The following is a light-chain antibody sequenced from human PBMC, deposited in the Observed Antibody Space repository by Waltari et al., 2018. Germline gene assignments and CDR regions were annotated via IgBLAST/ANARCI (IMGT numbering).Light chain of an antibody. J-gene: IGKJ1*01. CDR3: QQFESAPRT. Sequence: EIVLTQSPDILSLSPGDTATLSCRASQSLTVNYLAWYQQKPGQAPRLLIYAASSRATGVPDRFSASGSGAHFTLAISRLEPEDFAVYYCQQFESAPRTFGQGTKVEIK. CDR2: AAS. V-gene: IGKV3-20*01. CDR1: QSLTVNY.